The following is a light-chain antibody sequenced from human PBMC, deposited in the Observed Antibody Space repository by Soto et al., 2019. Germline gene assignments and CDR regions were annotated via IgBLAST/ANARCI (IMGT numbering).Light chain of an antibody. CDR1: QSVSTK. J-gene: IGKJ3*01. Sequence: MVMTQSPATLSVSPGEKATLACRASQSVSTKLAWYQQKPGQAHRLLIYGASTRATGIPARFSGSGSGTEFTLTISSLQSEDFAVYYCQQYNNWPYTFGPGTRVDIK. CDR2: GAS. V-gene: IGKV3D-15*01. CDR3: QQYNNWPYT.